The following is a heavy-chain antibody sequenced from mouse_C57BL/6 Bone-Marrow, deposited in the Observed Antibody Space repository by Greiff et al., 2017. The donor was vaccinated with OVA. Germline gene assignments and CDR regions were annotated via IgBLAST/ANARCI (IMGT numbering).Heavy chain of an antibody. D-gene: IGHD4-1*01. CDR3: AELGQEAY. CDR1: GYAFSSSW. CDR2: IYPGDGDT. J-gene: IGHJ3*01. Sequence: VQLQQSGPELVKPGASVKISCKASGYAFSSSWMNWVKQRPGKGLEWIGRIYPGDGDTNYNGKFKGKATLTADKSSSTAYMQLSSLTSEDSAVYFCAELGQEAYWGQGTLVTVSA. V-gene: IGHV1-82*01.